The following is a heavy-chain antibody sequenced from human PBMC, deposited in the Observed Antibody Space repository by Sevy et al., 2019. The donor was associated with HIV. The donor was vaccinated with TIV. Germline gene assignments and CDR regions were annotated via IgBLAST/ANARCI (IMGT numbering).Heavy chain of an antibody. CDR2: ISSSGSTI. CDR3: ARDGVVVPAARRDWLSRSIPLNWFDP. CDR1: GFTFSDYY. J-gene: IGHJ5*02. Sequence: GGSLRLSCAASGFTFSDYYMSWIRQAPGKGLEWVSYISSSGSTIYYADSVKGRFTISRDNAKNSLYLQMNSLRAEDTAVYYCARDGVVVPAARRDWLSRSIPLNWFDPWGQGTLVTVSS. V-gene: IGHV3-11*01. D-gene: IGHD2-2*01.